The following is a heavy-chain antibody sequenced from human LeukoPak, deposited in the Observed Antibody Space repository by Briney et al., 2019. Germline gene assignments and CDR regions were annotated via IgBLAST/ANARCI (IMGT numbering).Heavy chain of an antibody. Sequence: PGVSLRLSCSASGFTFSSYAMHWVRQAPGKGLEYVSAISSNGGSTYYADSVKGRFTISRDNSKNTLYLQMSSLRAEDTAVYYCVNDKGSGSSYYYYYDMDVWGKGTTVTVSS. CDR3: VNDKGSGSSYYYYYDMDV. D-gene: IGHD3-10*01. V-gene: IGHV3-64D*06. CDR1: GFTFSSYA. CDR2: ISSNGGST. J-gene: IGHJ6*04.